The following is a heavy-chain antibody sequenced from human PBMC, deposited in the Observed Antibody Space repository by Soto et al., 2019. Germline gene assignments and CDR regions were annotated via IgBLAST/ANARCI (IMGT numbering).Heavy chain of an antibody. V-gene: IGHV1-18*01. D-gene: IGHD2-21*01. CDR1: GYNFISHS. CDR2: ISAYNGNT. CDR3: TSVSFCGGAPGCRDMDV. Sequence: QIQLVQSGGEVKKPGASVKVSCKSSGYNFISHSITWVRQAPGQGLEWMGRISAYNGNTNHAQKFQGRLTMTTDTSTSTAYMELRSLRSDDTAIYYCTSVSFCGGAPGCRDMDVWGQGTTVSVSS. J-gene: IGHJ6*02.